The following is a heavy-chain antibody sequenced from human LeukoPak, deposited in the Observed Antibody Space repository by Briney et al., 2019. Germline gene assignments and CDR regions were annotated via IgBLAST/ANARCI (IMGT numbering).Heavy chain of an antibody. CDR3: ARGTTSGYYFDS. Sequence: GGSLRLSCAASGFTVTTNYMNWVRQAPGKGLEWVSLISSGGNPYYVDSVRGRFTVSRDNSKNTFYLQMNSLRAEDTAVYYCARGTTSGYYFDSWGQGTLVTVSS. D-gene: IGHD2/OR15-2a*01. J-gene: IGHJ4*02. V-gene: IGHV3-53*01. CDR2: ISSGGNP. CDR1: GFTVTTNY.